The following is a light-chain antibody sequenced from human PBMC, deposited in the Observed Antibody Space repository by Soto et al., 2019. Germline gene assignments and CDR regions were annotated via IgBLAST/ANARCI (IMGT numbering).Light chain of an antibody. CDR3: QRLNSYPPWT. V-gene: IGKV1-9*01. CDR2: AAS. CDR1: QGISNY. Sequence: DIQLTQSPSFLSASVGDRVTITCRASQGISNYLAWYQQKPGKAPKLLIYAASTLQSGVPSRFSGSGSGTEFTLTISSLQPEDFATYYCQRLNSYPPWTFGQGTKVEIK. J-gene: IGKJ1*01.